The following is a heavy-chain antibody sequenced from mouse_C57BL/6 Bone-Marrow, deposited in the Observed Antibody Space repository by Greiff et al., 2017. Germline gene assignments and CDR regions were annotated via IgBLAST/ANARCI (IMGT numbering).Heavy chain of an antibody. Sequence: EVQGVESGGGLVQPGGSLSLSCAASGFTFTDYYMSWVRQPPGKALEWLGFIRNKANGYTTEYSASVKGRFTISRDNSQSILYLQMNALRAEDIATYYCARITTVVSNFDVWGTGTTVTVSS. J-gene: IGHJ1*03. CDR1: GFTFTDYY. CDR2: IRNKANGYTT. CDR3: ARITTVVSNFDV. D-gene: IGHD1-1*01. V-gene: IGHV7-3*01.